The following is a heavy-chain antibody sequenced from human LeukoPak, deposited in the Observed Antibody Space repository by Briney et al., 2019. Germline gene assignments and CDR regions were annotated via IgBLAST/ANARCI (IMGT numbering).Heavy chain of an antibody. D-gene: IGHD3-9*01. J-gene: IGHJ4*02. V-gene: IGHV5-10-1*01. Sequence: GGSLKISCKGSGYSLTSYWISWVRQMPGEGPEWRGRIDPSESYNNYRPPFQGHVTISADKSISTANLQWSSLKASDTAMYYCAGDILTGYYNEGRYWGQGTLVTVSS. CDR1: GYSLTSYW. CDR2: IDPSESYN. CDR3: AGDILTGYYNEGRY.